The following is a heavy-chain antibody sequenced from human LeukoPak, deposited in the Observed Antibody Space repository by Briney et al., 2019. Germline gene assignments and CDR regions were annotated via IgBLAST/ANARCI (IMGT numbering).Heavy chain of an antibody. CDR1: GFTFSSYW. D-gene: IGHD6-13*01. J-gene: IGHJ6*03. V-gene: IGHV3-7*01. CDR2: IKQDGSEK. CDR3: ARVEYSSSWMRSYYYMDV. Sequence: PGGSLRLSCAASGFTFSSYWMSWVRQAPGKGLEWVANIKQDGSEKYYVDSVKGRFTISRDNAKNSLYLQMNSLRAEDTAVYYCARVEYSSSWMRSYYYMDVWGKGTTVTVSS.